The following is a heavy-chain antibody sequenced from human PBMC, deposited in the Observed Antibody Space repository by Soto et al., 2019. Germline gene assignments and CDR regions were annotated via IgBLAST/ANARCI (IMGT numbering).Heavy chain of an antibody. V-gene: IGHV4-4*07. CDR2: IYATGTT. CDR1: GASISGFY. J-gene: IGHJ5*02. D-gene: IGHD1-1*01. CDR3: VRDGTKTLRDCFDP. Sequence: QVQLQESGPGLVKPSETLSLTCTVSGASISGFYWSWIRKSAGKGLEWIGRIYATGTTDYNPSLKSRVMMSVNTSKKQFSLKLRSVNAADTAVYYCVRDGTKTLRDCFDPWGQGISVTVSS.